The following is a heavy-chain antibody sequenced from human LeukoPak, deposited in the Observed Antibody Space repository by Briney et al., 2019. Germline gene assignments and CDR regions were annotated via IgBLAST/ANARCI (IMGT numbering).Heavy chain of an antibody. CDR1: GYSISSGYY. CDR2: IYHSGST. D-gene: IGHD4-23*01. V-gene: IGHV4-38-2*02. J-gene: IGHJ5*02. CDR3: ARAAGGNYGGWFDP. Sequence: SETLSLTCTVSGYSISSGYYWGWIRQPPGKGLEWIGSIYHSGSTYYNPSLKSRVTISVDTSKNRFSLKLSSVTAADTAVYYCARAAGGNYGGWFDPWGQGTLVTVSS.